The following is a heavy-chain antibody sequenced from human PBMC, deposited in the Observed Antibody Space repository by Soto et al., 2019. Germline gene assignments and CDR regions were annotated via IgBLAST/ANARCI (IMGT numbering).Heavy chain of an antibody. CDR3: ARNKSGGGSYPFDF. CDR2: LNPKDSFA. Sequence: PXESLKVSCQSSGIIFTSYGLSLVLQMPGKGLEWMGMLNPKDSFANYSPSFRGHVTISPDTSVTTAYLKWSSLKASDTAIYYCARNKSGGGSYPFDFWGQGTLVTVSS. V-gene: IGHV5-10-1*01. CDR1: GIIFTSYG. J-gene: IGHJ4*02. D-gene: IGHD3-10*01.